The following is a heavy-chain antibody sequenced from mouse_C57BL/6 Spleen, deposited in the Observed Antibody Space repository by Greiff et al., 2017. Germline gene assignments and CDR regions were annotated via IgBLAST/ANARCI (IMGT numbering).Heavy chain of an antibody. D-gene: IGHD2-5*01. CDR2: IDPETGGT. CDR3: NRFPTYYSNSYYAMDY. Sequence: QVQLKESGAELVRPGASVTLSCKASGYTFTDYEMHWVKQTPVHGLEWIGAIDPETGGTAYNQKFKGKAILTADKSSSTAYMELRSLTSEDSAVYYCNRFPTYYSNSYYAMDYWGQGTSVTVSS. V-gene: IGHV1-15*01. CDR1: GYTFTDYE. J-gene: IGHJ4*01.